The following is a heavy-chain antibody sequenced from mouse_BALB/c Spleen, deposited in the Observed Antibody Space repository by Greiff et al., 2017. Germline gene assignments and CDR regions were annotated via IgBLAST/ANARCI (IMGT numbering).Heavy chain of an antibody. D-gene: IGHD1-1*01. V-gene: IGHV6-6*02. CDR1: GFTFSSYW. J-gene: IGHJ4*01. Sequence: EVKLVESGGGLVQPGGSMKLSCVASGFTFSSYWMSWVRQSPEKGLEWVAEIRLKSDNYATHYAESVKGKFTISRDDSKSRLYLQMNSLRAEDTGIYYCTTYYYGSSYGYAMDYWGQGTSVTVSS. CDR3: TTYYYGSSYGYAMDY. CDR2: IRLKSDNYAT.